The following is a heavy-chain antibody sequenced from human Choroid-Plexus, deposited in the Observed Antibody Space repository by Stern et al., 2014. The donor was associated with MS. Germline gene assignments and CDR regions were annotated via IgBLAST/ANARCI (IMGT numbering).Heavy chain of an antibody. D-gene: IGHD2-15*01. Sequence: VQLVESGGGVAQPGRPLILSCAASGFTFSNFGMHWVRQAPGKGLEWVALISYDGSDKYYADSVKGRFTIFRDNSKSTLYMHMNSLGAEETAVYYCAKDRQWSTYFFDYWGQGSLVTVSS. CDR3: AKDRQWSTYFFDY. CDR2: ISYDGSDK. CDR1: GFTFSNFG. V-gene: IGHV3-30*18. J-gene: IGHJ4*02.